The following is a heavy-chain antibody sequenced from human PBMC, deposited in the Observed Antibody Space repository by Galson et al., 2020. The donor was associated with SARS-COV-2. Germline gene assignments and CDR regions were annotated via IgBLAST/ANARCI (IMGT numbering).Heavy chain of an antibody. Sequence: SETLSLTCAVSGGSISSSNWWSWVRQPPGKGLEWIGEIYHSGSTNYNPSLKSRVTISVDKSKNQFSLKLSSVTAADTAVYYCATSSSSSGTGMDVWGQGTTVTVSS. CDR2: IYHSGST. CDR1: GGSISSSNW. CDR3: ATSSSSSGTGMDV. D-gene: IGHD6-6*01. J-gene: IGHJ6*02. V-gene: IGHV4-4*02.